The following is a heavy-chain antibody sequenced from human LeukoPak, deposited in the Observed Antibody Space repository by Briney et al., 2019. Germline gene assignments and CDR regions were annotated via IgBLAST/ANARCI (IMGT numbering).Heavy chain of an antibody. V-gene: IGHV4-31*03. CDR1: GGSISSGGYC. CDR3: ARRRFYYGSGTPLGVFDY. D-gene: IGHD3-10*01. J-gene: IGHJ4*02. Sequence: SQTLSLTCTVSGGSISSGGYCWSWIRQHPGKGLEWIGYIYYSGSTYYNPSLKSRVTISVDTSKNQFSLKLSSVTAADTAVYYCARRRFYYGSGTPLGVFDYWGQGTLVTVSS. CDR2: IYYSGST.